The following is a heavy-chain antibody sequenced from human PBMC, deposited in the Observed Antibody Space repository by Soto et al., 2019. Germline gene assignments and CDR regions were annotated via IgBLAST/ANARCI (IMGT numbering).Heavy chain of an antibody. J-gene: IGHJ4*02. D-gene: IGHD4-17*01. CDR2: IYYSGST. CDR3: ARVDGGTVDY. CDR1: GGSISSYY. V-gene: IGHV4-59*01. Sequence: QVQLQESGPGLVKPSETLSLTCTVSGGSISSYYWSWIRQPPGKGLEWIGYIYYSGSTNYNPSLKXXVXIXADTSKNQFSLKLSSVTAADTAVYYCARVDGGTVDYWGQGTLVTVSS.